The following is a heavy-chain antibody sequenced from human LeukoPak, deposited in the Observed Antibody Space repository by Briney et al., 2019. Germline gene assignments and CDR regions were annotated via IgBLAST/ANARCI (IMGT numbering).Heavy chain of an antibody. CDR3: ARDDRVGATMAYNWFDP. V-gene: IGHV3-74*01. CDR2: INSDGSST. Sequence: PGGSLRLSCAASGFTFSSYWMHWVRQAPGKGLVWVSRINSDGSSTSYADSVKGRLTISRDNAKNTLYLQMNSLRAEDTAVYYCARDDRVGATMAYNWFDPWGQGTLVTVSS. J-gene: IGHJ5*02. CDR1: GFTFSSYW. D-gene: IGHD1-26*01.